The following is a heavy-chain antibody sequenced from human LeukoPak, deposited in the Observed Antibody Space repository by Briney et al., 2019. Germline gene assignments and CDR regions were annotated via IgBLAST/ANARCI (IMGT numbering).Heavy chain of an antibody. Sequence: GGSLRLSCVGSGFTVSSNYMSWVRHAPGSGLESVSVIYTGGNTYYADSVKGRFTISRDNSKNTLNLQMNSLRAEDTAVYYCARGLIYSPNWFDPWGQGTLVTVSS. CDR3: ARGLIYSPNWFDP. V-gene: IGHV3-66*01. CDR2: IYTGGNT. D-gene: IGHD4-11*01. J-gene: IGHJ5*02. CDR1: GFTVSSNY.